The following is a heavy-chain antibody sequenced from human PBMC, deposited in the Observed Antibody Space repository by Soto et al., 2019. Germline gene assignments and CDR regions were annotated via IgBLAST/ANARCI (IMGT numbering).Heavy chain of an antibody. Sequence: PSETLSLTCSVSGVSLTSGTYYWSWIRQHPGKGLEWIGYIFYSGSTDYNPSLKSRANISVDTSKNQFSLKLSSVTAADTAVYYCASTEDFFDYWGQGTLVTVSS. V-gene: IGHV4-31*03. CDR1: GVSLTSGTYY. CDR3: ASTEDFFDY. J-gene: IGHJ4*02. CDR2: IFYSGST.